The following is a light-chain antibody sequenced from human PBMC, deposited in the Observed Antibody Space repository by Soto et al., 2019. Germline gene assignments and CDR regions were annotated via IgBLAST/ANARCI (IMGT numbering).Light chain of an antibody. CDR1: SSNIGNNY. CDR3: GTWDTSLSTNWV. Sequence: QSVLTQPPSVAAAPGQKVTISCSGSSSNIGNNYVSWYQQLPGTAPKLLIYDNNKRPSGIPDRFSGSKSGTSATLGITGLPTGDEADYDCGTWDTSLSTNWVFGGGTKVTVL. V-gene: IGLV1-51*01. CDR2: DNN. J-gene: IGLJ3*02.